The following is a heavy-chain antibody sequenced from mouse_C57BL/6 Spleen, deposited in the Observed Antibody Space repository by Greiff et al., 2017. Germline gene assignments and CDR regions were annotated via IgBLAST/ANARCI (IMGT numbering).Heavy chain of an antibody. J-gene: IGHJ2*01. D-gene: IGHD2-2*01. CDR2: IDPENGDT. Sequence: VHVKQSGAELVRPGASVKLSCTASGFNIKDDYMHWVKQRPEQGLEWIGWIDPENGDTEYASKFQGKATIRADTSSNTAYLQLSSLTSEDTAVYYCTHGYDEDYWGQGTTLTVSS. V-gene: IGHV14-4*01. CDR3: THGYDEDY. CDR1: GFNIKDDY.